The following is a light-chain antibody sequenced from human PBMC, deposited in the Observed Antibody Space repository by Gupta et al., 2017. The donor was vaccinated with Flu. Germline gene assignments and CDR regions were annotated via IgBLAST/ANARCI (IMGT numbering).Light chain of an antibody. CDR2: KDS. CDR3: QSADSSGTYQV. Sequence: SYELTQPPSVSVSHGQTARITCSGDALPKQYAYWYQQKPGQAPVLVIYKDSERPSGIPERFSGSSSGTTVTLTISGVQAEDEADYYCQSADSSGTYQVFGGGTKLTVL. V-gene: IGLV3-25*02. CDR1: ALPKQY. J-gene: IGLJ3*02.